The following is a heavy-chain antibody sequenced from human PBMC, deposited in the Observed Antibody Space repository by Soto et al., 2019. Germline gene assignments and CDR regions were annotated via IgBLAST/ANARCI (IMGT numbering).Heavy chain of an antibody. D-gene: IGHD5-18*01. CDR3: ATAKRGYSYGQGYYYYYGMDV. CDR1: GGSISSYY. Sequence: SETLSLTCTVSGGSISSYYWSWIRQPPGKGLEWIGYIYYRGSTNYNPSLKSRVTISVDTSKNQFSLKLSSVTASDTAVYYCATAKRGYSYGQGYYYYYGMDVWGQGTTVTVSS. J-gene: IGHJ6*02. V-gene: IGHV4-59*01. CDR2: IYYRGST.